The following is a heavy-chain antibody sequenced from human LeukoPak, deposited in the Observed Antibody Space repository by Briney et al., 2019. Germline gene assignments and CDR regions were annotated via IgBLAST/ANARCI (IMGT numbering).Heavy chain of an antibody. CDR1: GGSFSGYY. CDR2: INHSGST. Sequence: SETLSLTCAVYGGSFSGYYWSWIRQPPGKGLEWIGEINHSGSTNYNPSLKSRVTISVDTSKNQFSLKLSSVTAADTAVYYCARHRGVYGSGSYFDYWGQGTLVTVSS. D-gene: IGHD3-10*01. V-gene: IGHV4-34*01. J-gene: IGHJ4*02. CDR3: ARHRGVYGSGSYFDY.